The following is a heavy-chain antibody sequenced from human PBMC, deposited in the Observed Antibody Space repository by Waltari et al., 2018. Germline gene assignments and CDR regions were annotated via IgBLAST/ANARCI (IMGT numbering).Heavy chain of an antibody. J-gene: IGHJ4*02. D-gene: IGHD5-12*01. V-gene: IGHV4-39*07. CDR1: RSSIRNNNYY. Sequence: QLQLQESGPGLVKPSETLSLTCTVSRSSIRNNNYYWGWVRQPPGKGLEWSGIFYKSGTTYYSPSLKSRVTISVDTSNNQFSLKLNSVTAADTAVYYCVRGYPDIVATISDYWGQGTLVIVSS. CDR3: VRGYPDIVATISDY. CDR2: FYKSGTT.